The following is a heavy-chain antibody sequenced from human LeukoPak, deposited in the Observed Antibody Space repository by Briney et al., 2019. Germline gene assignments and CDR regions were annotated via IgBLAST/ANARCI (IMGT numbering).Heavy chain of an antibody. J-gene: IGHJ6*03. V-gene: IGHV1-46*01. Sequence: ASVKVSCKASGYTFTSYYMHWVRQAPGQGLEWMGIINPSGGSTSYAQKFQGRVTMTRDMSTSTVYMELSSLRSEDKAVYYCARGGCSSSSHCLYYYYYYMDVWGKGTTVTVSS. D-gene: IGHD6-6*01. CDR2: INPSGGST. CDR3: ARGGCSSSSHCLYYYYYYMDV. CDR1: GYTFTSYY.